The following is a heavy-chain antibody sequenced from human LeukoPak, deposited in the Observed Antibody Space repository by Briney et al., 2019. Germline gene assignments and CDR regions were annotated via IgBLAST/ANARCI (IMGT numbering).Heavy chain of an antibody. V-gene: IGHV3-49*04. J-gene: IGHJ4*02. CDR3: TRDHCWYDFDC. Sequence: GGSLRLSCTASGFTVGGYAMSWVRQAPGKGLEWVGFISSKAYGGTAGYAASVKGRFTISRDDSKSIAYLHMNSLKTEDTGVYYCTRDHCWYDFDCWAQGTLVTVSS. CDR2: ISSKAYGGTA. D-gene: IGHD6-13*01. CDR1: GFTVGGYA.